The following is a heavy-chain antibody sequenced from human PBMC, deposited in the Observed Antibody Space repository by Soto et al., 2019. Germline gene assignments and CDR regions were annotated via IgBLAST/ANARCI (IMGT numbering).Heavy chain of an antibody. Sequence: PGGSLRLSCASSVFTVSSYEMDWVRQAPGKGLEWVAYISISGGTIYYGDSVEGRFTISRDSADNSLYLQMNSLRAEDTAVYYCTKEKSVINSGYDAFDIWGRGTVVTVSS. CDR3: TKEKSVINSGYDAFDI. CDR1: VFTVSSYE. V-gene: IGHV3-48*03. J-gene: IGHJ3*02. D-gene: IGHD5-12*01. CDR2: ISISGGTI.